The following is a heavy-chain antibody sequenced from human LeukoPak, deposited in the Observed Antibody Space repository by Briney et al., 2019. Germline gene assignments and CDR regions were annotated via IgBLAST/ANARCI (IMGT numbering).Heavy chain of an antibody. J-gene: IGHJ5*02. CDR2: MDPNSGNT. CDR1: GYTFTSYD. Sequence: ASVKVSCKASGYTFTSYDINWVRQATGQGLEWMGWMDPNSGNTGYAQKFQGRVTMTRNTSISTAYMELSSLRSEDTAVYYCARASVVVVAATQPDNWFDPWGQGTLVTVSS. V-gene: IGHV1-8*01. D-gene: IGHD2-15*01. CDR3: ARASVVVVAATQPDNWFDP.